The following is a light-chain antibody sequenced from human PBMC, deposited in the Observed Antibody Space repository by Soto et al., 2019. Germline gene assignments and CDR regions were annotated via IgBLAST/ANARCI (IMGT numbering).Light chain of an antibody. V-gene: IGKV3-11*01. J-gene: IGKJ4*01. CDR2: GAS. CDR3: QQRYNWPLT. Sequence: VLTQSPGTLSLSPGERATLSCRASQTVRNNYLAWYQQKPGQAPRLLIYGASNGAAGIPARFSGTGSGTDFTLTISSLEPDDFAVYYCQQRYNWPLTFGGGTKVDI. CDR1: QTVRNNY.